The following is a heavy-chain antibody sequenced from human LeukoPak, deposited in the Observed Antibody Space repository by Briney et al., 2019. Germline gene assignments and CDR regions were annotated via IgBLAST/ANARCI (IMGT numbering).Heavy chain of an antibody. CDR2: ISGSGGST. J-gene: IGHJ3*02. V-gene: IGHV3-23*01. Sequence: PGGSLRLSCAASGFTFSSYAMSWVRQAPGKGLEWVSAISGSGGSTYYADSVKGRFTISRDNSKNTLYLQMNSLRAEDTAVYYCAKDTRITMIVVVIGANAFDIWGQGTMVTVPS. CDR1: GFTFSSYA. CDR3: AKDTRITMIVVVIGANAFDI. D-gene: IGHD3-22*01.